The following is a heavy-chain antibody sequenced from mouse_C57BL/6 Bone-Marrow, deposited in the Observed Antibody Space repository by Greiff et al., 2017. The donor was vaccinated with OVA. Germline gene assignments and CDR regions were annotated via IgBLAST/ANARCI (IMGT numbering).Heavy chain of an antibody. J-gene: IGHJ1*03. Sequence: EVQLQQSGAELVRPGASVKLSCTASGFNIKDDYMHWVKQRPEQGLEWIGWIDPENGDTEYASKFQGQATITADTSSNTAYLQLRSLTSEDNAVYYCTTEYGSSYWYFDVWGTGTTVTVSS. V-gene: IGHV14-4*01. CDR1: GFNIKDDY. CDR3: TTEYGSSYWYFDV. CDR2: IDPENGDT. D-gene: IGHD1-1*01.